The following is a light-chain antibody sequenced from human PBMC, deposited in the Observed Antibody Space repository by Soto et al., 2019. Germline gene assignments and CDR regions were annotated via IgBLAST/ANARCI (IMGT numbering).Light chain of an antibody. CDR3: QQRSNWPIT. J-gene: IGKJ5*01. Sequence: EIVMTQSPVTLSVPAWESATLSCRASQSVSSTLAWFQQKPGQAPRLLIYGASTRATGIPARFSGSGAGTDFTLTISSLEPEDVAVYYCQQRSNWPITFGQGTRLEIK. CDR2: GAS. CDR1: QSVSST. V-gene: IGKV3-15*01.